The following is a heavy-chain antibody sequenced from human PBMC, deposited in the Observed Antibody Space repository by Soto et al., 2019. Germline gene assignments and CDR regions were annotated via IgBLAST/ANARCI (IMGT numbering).Heavy chain of an antibody. CDR1: GGFYSIKT. CDR2: IIPLVHII. J-gene: IGHJ3*01. Sequence: QVQLVQSGAEVKKPGSSVKVSYKASGGFYSIKTISWVRQAPGQGLEWMGRIIPLVHIINNAQKFQGRVAISADKSTSTAYMELSSLKSDDTAIYFCARERRRDDTNTFDALDVWGQATMVTVSS. V-gene: IGHV1-69*04. CDR3: ARERRRDDTNTFDALDV. D-gene: IGHD2-8*01.